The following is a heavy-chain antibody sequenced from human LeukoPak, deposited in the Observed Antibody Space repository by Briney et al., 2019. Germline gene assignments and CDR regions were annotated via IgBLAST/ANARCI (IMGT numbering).Heavy chain of an antibody. J-gene: IGHJ5*02. CDR3: ARESSGWPLTAS. CDR2: ISSSSSYI. CDR1: GFTFSSSN. Sequence: GGSLRLSCEASGFTFSSSNMNWVRQAPGRGLEWVSSISSSSSYIYYADSVKGRFTISRDNAKNSLFLQMNSLRVEDTAVYHCARESSGWPLTASWGQGTLVTVSS. V-gene: IGHV3-21*01. D-gene: IGHD6-19*01.